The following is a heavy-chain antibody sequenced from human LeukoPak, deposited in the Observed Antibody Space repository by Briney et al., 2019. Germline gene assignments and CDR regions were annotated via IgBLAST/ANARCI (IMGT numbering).Heavy chain of an antibody. Sequence: ASVKVSCKAFGYTFTSNYMHWVRQAPGQGPEWMGVISPSGGSTTYAQKFQGRVTLTRDMSTSTDYLELSSLRSEDTAVYYCARFVNSGWQVGAFDIWGQGTMVTVSS. D-gene: IGHD6-19*01. CDR2: ISPSGGST. CDR3: ARFVNSGWQVGAFDI. CDR1: GYTFTSNY. V-gene: IGHV1-46*01. J-gene: IGHJ3*02.